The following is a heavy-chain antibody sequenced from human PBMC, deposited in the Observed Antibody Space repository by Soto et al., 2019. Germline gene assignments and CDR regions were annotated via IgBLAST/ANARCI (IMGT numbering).Heavy chain of an antibody. Sequence: EVQLVESGGGLVQPGGSLRLSCVASGFTFSNYWMHWVRQAPGKGLVWVSRFSTDESSTNYADSVTGRFTISRDNAMNTLYLQMNSLRAEDTAVYYCARDNWNSYWGQGTLVTVSS. V-gene: IGHV3-74*01. CDR3: ARDNWNSY. D-gene: IGHD1-7*01. J-gene: IGHJ4*02. CDR1: GFTFSNYW. CDR2: FSTDESST.